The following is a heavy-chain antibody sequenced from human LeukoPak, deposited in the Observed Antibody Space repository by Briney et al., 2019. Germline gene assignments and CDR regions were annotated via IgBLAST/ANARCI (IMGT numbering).Heavy chain of an antibody. CDR2: ISWNSGSI. J-gene: IGHJ4*02. CDR3: AKGELRFLEWSLDY. Sequence: GGSLRLSCAASGFTFDEYAMHWVRQAPGKGLEWVSGISWNSGSIGYADSVKGRFTISRDNAKNSLYLQMNSLRAEDMALYYCAKGELRFLEWSLDYWGQGTLVTVSS. D-gene: IGHD3-3*01. V-gene: IGHV3-9*03. CDR1: GFTFDEYA.